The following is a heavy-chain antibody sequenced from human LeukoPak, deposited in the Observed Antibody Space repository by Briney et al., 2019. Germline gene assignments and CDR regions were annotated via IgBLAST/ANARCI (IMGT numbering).Heavy chain of an antibody. CDR1: GFTFSNAW. CDR2: IKSKTDGGTT. J-gene: IGHJ4*02. V-gene: IGHV3-15*01. D-gene: IGHD4-17*01. CDR3: TTDRIDYGDYEGFDY. Sequence: GGSLRLSCAASGFTFSNAWMSWVRQAPGKGLEWVGRIKSKTDGGTTDYAAPVKGRFTISRDDSKNTLYLQMNSLQTEDTAVYYCTTDRIDYGDYEGFDYWGQGTLVTVSS.